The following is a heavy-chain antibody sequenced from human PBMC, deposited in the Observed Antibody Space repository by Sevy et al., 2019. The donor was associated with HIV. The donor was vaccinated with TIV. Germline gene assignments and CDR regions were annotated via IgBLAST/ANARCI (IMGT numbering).Heavy chain of an antibody. D-gene: IGHD3-9*01. CDR2: IRGNPYGGTT. J-gene: IGHJ6*02. CDR3: TRAQGSADWGMDV. Sequence: YLRLSCTVSGFTFGDYTLSCVRQAPGKGLEWVAFIRGNPYGGTTEYAASVKGRFTISRDDSKSIAYLQMNSLKTQDTAVYYCTRAQGSADWGMDVWGQGTMVTVSS. CDR1: GFTFGDYT. V-gene: IGHV3-49*04.